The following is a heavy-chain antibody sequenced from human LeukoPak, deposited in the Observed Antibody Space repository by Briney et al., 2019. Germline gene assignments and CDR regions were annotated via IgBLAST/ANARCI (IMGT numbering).Heavy chain of an antibody. CDR2: ISGSGGST. J-gene: IGHJ5*02. Sequence: GGSLRLSCAASGFTFSSYAMSWVRQAPGKGLEWVSAISGSGGSTYYADSVKGRFTISRDNSKNTLYLQMNSLRAEDTAVYYCAKETKVVPAADNWFDPWGQGTLVTVSS. CDR1: GFTFSSYA. D-gene: IGHD2-2*01. CDR3: AKETKVVPAADNWFDP. V-gene: IGHV3-23*01.